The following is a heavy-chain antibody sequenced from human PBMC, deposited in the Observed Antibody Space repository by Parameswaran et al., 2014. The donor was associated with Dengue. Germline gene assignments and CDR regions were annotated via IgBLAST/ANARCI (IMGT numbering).Heavy chain of an antibody. V-gene: IGHV3-53*01. Sequence: VRQAPGKGLEWVSVIYSGGSTYYADSVKGRFTISRDNSKNTLYLQMNSLRAGDTAVYYCARLYSSSRFDYWGQGTLVTVSS. CDR2: IYSGGST. CDR3: ARLYSSSRFDY. D-gene: IGHD6-13*01. J-gene: IGHJ4*02.